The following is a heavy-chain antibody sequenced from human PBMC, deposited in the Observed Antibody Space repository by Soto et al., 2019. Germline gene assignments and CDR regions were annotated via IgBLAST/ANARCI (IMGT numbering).Heavy chain of an antibody. V-gene: IGHV3-23*01. CDR1: GFTFSSYA. J-gene: IGHJ4*02. D-gene: IGHD3-10*01. CDR3: AKDYYGSGSYYSNYFDY. CDR2: ISGSGGST. Sequence: GGSLRLSCAASGFTFSSYAMSWVRQAPGKGLEWVSAISGSGGSTYYADSVKGRFTISRDNSKNTLYLQMNSLRAEDTAVYYCAKDYYGSGSYYSNYFDYWGQGTLVTVSS.